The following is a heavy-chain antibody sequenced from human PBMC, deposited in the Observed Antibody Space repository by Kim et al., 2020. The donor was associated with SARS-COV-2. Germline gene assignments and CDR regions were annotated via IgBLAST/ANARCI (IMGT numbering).Heavy chain of an antibody. CDR2: INHSGST. CDR3: ARDVGKLTAAGTGAFDI. D-gene: IGHD6-13*01. V-gene: IGHV4-34*01. CDR1: GGSFSGYY. J-gene: IGHJ3*02. Sequence: SETLSLTCAVYGGSFSGYYWSWIRQPPGKGLEWIGEINHSGSTNYNTSLKSRVTILVDTYKNQLSLKLSSVTAAATTVYYCARDVGKLTAAGTGAFDIWGQGTMVTVSS.